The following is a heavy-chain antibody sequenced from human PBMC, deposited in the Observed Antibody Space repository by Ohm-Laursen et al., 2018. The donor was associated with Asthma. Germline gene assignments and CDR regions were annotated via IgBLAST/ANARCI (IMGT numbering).Heavy chain of an antibody. CDR3: ARDYGGNSGWFDP. J-gene: IGHJ5*02. CDR1: GYTFTSYD. Sequence: ATVKISCKTSGYTFTSYDLNWVRQATGQGLEWIGWMNPNSGKTGFAQRFQGRVTMTRDSSISTAYMELSSLRSDDTAVYYCARDYGGNSGWFDPWGQGTLVTVSS. V-gene: IGHV1-8*01. D-gene: IGHD4-23*01. CDR2: MNPNSGKT.